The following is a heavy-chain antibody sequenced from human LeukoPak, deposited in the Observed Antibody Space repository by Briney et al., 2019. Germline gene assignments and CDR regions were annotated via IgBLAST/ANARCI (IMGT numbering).Heavy chain of an antibody. CDR1: GGTFSSYA. Sequence: SVTVPCTASGGTFSSYAISWVRQAPGQGLEWMGGIIPIFGTANYAQKFQGRVTITADESTSTAYMELSSLRSEDTAVYYCARGSTYCGGDCYSIPFDYWGQGTLVTVPS. D-gene: IGHD2-21*02. V-gene: IGHV1-69*13. J-gene: IGHJ4*02. CDR2: IIPIFGTA. CDR3: ARGSTYCGGDCYSIPFDY.